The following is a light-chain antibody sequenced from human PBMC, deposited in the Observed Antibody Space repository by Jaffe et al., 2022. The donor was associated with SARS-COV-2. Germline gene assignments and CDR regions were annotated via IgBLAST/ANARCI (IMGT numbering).Light chain of an antibody. V-gene: IGLV3-9*01. J-gene: IGLJ3*02. CDR3: QVWDSSIWV. CDR2: RDT. Sequence: SYELTQPLSVSVALGQTARITCGGNNIGSKNVHWYQQKPGQAPVLVIYRDTNRPSGIPERFSGSNSGNTATLTISRAQAGDEADYGCQVWDSSIWVFGGGTKLTVL. CDR1: NIGSKN.